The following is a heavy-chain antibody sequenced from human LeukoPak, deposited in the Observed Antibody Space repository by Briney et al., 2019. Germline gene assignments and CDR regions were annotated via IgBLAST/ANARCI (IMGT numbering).Heavy chain of an antibody. CDR1: GGSISSYY. CDR3: AREEGYFCSGGSCYSYYMDV. J-gene: IGHJ6*03. V-gene: IGHV4-4*07. Sequence: SETLSLTCTVSGGSISSYYWSWIWQPAGKGLEWIGRIYTSGSTNYNPSLKSRVTMSVDTSKNQFSLKLSSVTAADTAVYYCAREEGYFCSGGSCYSYYMDVWGKGTTVTISS. CDR2: IYTSGST. D-gene: IGHD2-15*01.